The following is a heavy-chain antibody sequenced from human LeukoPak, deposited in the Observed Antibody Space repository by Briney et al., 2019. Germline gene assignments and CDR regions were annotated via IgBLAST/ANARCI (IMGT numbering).Heavy chain of an antibody. Sequence: GGSLRLSCAASRFTFSSYGMHWVRQAPGKGLEWVSAISGSGGSTYYADSVKGRFTISRDNSKNTLYLQMNSLRAEDTAVYYCAKLGGSSWPDYWGQGTLVTVSS. CDR2: ISGSGGST. D-gene: IGHD6-13*01. V-gene: IGHV3-23*01. J-gene: IGHJ4*02. CDR1: RFTFSSYG. CDR3: AKLGGSSWPDY.